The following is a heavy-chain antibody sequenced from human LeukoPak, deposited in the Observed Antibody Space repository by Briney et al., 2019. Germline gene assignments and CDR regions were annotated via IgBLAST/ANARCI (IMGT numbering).Heavy chain of an antibody. Sequence: SETLSLTCTVSGGSISTSGYYWGRVRQPPGKGLEWIGSIYYTETAYYNPSLKSRVTISVDTSKNHFSLNLSSVTAADTAVYYCARDCPAYCNGGSCYYYYYMDVWGKGTTVTVSS. V-gene: IGHV4-39*07. CDR1: GGSISTSGYY. CDR2: IYYTETA. CDR3: ARDCPAYCNGGSCYYYYYMDV. D-gene: IGHD2-15*01. J-gene: IGHJ6*03.